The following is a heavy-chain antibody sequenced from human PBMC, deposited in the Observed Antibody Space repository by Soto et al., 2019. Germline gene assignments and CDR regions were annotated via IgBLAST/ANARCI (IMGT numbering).Heavy chain of an antibody. CDR3: ARQRTTVVPQASFHX. CDR2: IYYSGRS. CDR1: GESISSSSYH. Sequence: ETLYLTCMVSGESISSSSYHWGWIRQPPGKGLELVGSIYYSGRSYYNPSFKSRVTISIDTSKNQFSLKLTSVTATDTPVYYCARQRTTVVPQASFHXCCQG. D-gene: IGHD4-17*01. V-gene: IGHV4-39*01. J-gene: IGHJ5*02.